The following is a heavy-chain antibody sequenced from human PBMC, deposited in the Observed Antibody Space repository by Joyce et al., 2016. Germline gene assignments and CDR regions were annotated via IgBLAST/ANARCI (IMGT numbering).Heavy chain of an antibody. CDR2: ISYDGNNK. CDR3: ARDPSQWGFSYGNLDF. J-gene: IGHJ4*02. Sequence: QVQLVESGGGVVQPGRSLRLSCAASGFSFSAYAVHWVRQAPGKGLEWVAVISYDGNNKHYGDPVKGRFTISRDNSKNTAYLQMNSLTIEDTAVYYCARDPSQWGFSYGNLDFWGQGTLVMVSS. CDR1: GFSFSAYA. D-gene: IGHD5-18*01. V-gene: IGHV3-30-3*01.